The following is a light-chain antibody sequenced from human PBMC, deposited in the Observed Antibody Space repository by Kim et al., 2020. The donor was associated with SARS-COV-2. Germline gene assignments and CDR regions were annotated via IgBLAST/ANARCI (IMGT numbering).Light chain of an antibody. CDR1: SGSIASNY. CDR3: QSYGSSVWV. J-gene: IGLJ3*02. CDR2: EDN. V-gene: IGLV6-57*02. Sequence: NFMLTQPHSVSESPGKTVTISCTGSSGSIASNYVQWFQQRPGSAPTTVIYEDNQRPSGVPDRFSGSIDSSSNSASLTISGLKTEDEADYYCQSYGSSVWVSGGGPQLTVL.